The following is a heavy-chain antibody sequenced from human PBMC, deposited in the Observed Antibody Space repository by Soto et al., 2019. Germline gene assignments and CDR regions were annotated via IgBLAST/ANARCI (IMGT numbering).Heavy chain of an antibody. Sequence: GGSLRLSCAASGFTFSSYGMHWVRQAPGKGLEWVAVISYDGSNKYYADSVKGRFTISRDNSKNTLYLQTNSLRAEDTAVYYCAKDRRCSSTSCYEYYFDYWGQGTLVTVSS. CDR2: ISYDGSNK. V-gene: IGHV3-30*18. CDR3: AKDRRCSSTSCYEYYFDY. J-gene: IGHJ4*02. D-gene: IGHD2-2*01. CDR1: GFTFSSYG.